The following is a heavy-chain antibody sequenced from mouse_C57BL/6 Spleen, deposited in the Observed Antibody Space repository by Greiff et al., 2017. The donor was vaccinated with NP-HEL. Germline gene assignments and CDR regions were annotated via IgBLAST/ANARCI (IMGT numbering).Heavy chain of an antibody. Sequence: EVKLVESEGGLVQPGSSMKLSCTASGFTFSDYYMAWVRQVPEKGLEWVANINYDGSSTYYLDSLKSRFIISRDNAKNILYLQMSSLKSEDTATYYCARVDYDGYLDYWGQGTTLTVSS. J-gene: IGHJ2*01. CDR2: INYDGSST. CDR3: ARVDYDGYLDY. CDR1: GFTFSDYY. V-gene: IGHV5-16*01. D-gene: IGHD2-3*01.